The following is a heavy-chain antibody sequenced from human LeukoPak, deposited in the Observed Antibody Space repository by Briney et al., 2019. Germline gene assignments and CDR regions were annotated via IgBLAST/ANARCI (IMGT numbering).Heavy chain of an antibody. CDR2: TYYRSKWYN. Sequence: SQTLSLTCAISGDNISSKNVAWNWIRQSPSRGLEWLGRTYYRSKWYNDCAVSVKSRITINPDTSKNQFSLQLNSVTPEDTAVYYCARTRGAEIGPDYWGQGTLVTVSS. D-gene: IGHD3/OR15-3a*01. V-gene: IGHV6-1*01. CDR3: ARTRGAEIGPDY. CDR1: GDNISSKNVA. J-gene: IGHJ4*02.